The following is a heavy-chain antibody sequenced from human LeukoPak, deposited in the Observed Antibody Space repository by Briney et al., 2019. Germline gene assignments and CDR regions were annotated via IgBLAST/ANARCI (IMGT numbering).Heavy chain of an antibody. CDR1: GFTFSNHY. Sequence: GGSLRLSCAASGFTFSNHYMDWVRQAPGKGLEWAGRIRMKTNSYTTEFAASVKGRFTISRDDSKNSLYLQMNSLKTEDTAVYYCVRVSQLYYFDSWGQGTLVTVSS. CDR2: IRMKTNSYTT. J-gene: IGHJ4*02. D-gene: IGHD1-1*01. CDR3: VRVSQLYYFDS. V-gene: IGHV3-72*01.